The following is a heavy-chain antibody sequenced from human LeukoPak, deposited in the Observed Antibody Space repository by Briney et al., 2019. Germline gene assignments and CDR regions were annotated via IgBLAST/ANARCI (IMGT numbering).Heavy chain of an antibody. V-gene: IGHV3-20*04. D-gene: IGHD6-6*01. J-gene: IGHJ4*02. CDR2: INWDGGST. CDR1: RFTFNTNN. Sequence: GGSLRLSCAAYRFTFNTNNMNWVRQAQGQGREWVSGINWDGGSTGYADSVKGRFTISRDNAKNSLYLQMNSLRAEDTALYYCARDVYSSSPASLRVSPTLFDYWGQGTLVTVSS. CDR3: ARDVYSSSPASLRVSPTLFDY.